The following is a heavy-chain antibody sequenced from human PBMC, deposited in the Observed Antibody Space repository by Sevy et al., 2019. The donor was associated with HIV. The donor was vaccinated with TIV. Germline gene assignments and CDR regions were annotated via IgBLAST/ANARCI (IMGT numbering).Heavy chain of an antibody. CDR2: IIPILGTV. Sequence: ASVKVSCKASGGTFSSYGISWVRQAPGQGLEWMGGIIPILGTVNYAQKFQGRVTITADESTKTAYVELSSLRSQDTAVYYCARGGGNGWYYFDYWGQETLVTVSS. V-gene: IGHV1-69*13. D-gene: IGHD6-19*01. CDR1: GGTFSSYG. J-gene: IGHJ4*02. CDR3: ARGGGNGWYYFDY.